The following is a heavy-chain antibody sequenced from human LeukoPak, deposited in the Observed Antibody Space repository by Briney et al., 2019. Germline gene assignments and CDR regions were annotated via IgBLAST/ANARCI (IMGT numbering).Heavy chain of an antibody. CDR1: GFTFSGSA. J-gene: IGHJ4*02. V-gene: IGHV3-73*01. CDR3: ARSRGDF. Sequence: GGSLRLSCAASGFTFSGSAMHWVRQASGKGLEWVGRIRSKANSYATAYAASVKGRFTISRDNAKNSLYLQMNSLRADDTALYYCARSRGDFWGQGTLVTVSS. CDR2: IRSKANSYAT.